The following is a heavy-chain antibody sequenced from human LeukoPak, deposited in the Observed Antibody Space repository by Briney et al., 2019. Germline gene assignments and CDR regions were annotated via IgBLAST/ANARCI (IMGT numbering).Heavy chain of an antibody. D-gene: IGHD3-3*01. CDR1: GYTFTGYY. Sequence: ASVKVSCKASGYTFTGYYMHWVRQAPGQGLEWMGWINPNSGGTNYAQKFQGRVTMTRDTSISTAYMELSRLRSDDTAVYYCARGPARITIFGTFDYWGQGTLVTVSS. V-gene: IGHV1-2*02. CDR2: INPNSGGT. J-gene: IGHJ4*02. CDR3: ARGPARITIFGTFDY.